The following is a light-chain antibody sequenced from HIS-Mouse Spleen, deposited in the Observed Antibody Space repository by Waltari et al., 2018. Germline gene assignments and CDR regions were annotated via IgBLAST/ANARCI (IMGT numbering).Light chain of an antibody. V-gene: IGLV2-14*03. J-gene: IGLJ3*02. CDR1: SRDVGGYNY. Sequence: QSALTQPASVSGSPGRSITISCTGTSRDVGGYNYVSWYQQTPGKAPKLMIYDVSNRPSGVSNRFSGSKSGNTASLTISGLQAEDEADYYCSSYTSSSTLVFGGGTKLTVL. CDR2: DVS. CDR3: SSYTSSSTLV.